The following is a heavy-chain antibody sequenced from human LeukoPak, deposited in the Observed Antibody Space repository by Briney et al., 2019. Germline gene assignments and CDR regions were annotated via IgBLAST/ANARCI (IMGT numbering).Heavy chain of an antibody. CDR3: ARHSRWLQSYNDAFDI. Sequence: GESLKISCKGSGYSFTSYWIGWVRQMPGKGLEWMGIIYPGDSDTRYSPSFQGQVTISADKSISTAYLQWSSLKASDTAMYYCARHSRWLQSYNDAFDIWGQGTMVTVSS. V-gene: IGHV5-51*01. CDR1: GYSFTSYW. CDR2: IYPGDSDT. J-gene: IGHJ3*02. D-gene: IGHD5-24*01.